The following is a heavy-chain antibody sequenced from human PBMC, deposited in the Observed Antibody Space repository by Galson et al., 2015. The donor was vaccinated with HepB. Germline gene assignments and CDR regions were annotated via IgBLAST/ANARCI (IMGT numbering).Heavy chain of an antibody. Sequence: SLRLSCAASGFTFSNFDMNWVRQAPGKGLEWVSSISGTGDTTHYADSVKGRFTISRDNSKNTLSLQINSLRAEDTAVYYCSKDLWQFFDILTGYSPFDYWGQGTLATVSS. CDR3: SKDLWQFFDILTGYSPFDY. D-gene: IGHD3-9*01. CDR2: ISGTGDTT. J-gene: IGHJ4*02. CDR1: GFTFSNFD. V-gene: IGHV3-23*01.